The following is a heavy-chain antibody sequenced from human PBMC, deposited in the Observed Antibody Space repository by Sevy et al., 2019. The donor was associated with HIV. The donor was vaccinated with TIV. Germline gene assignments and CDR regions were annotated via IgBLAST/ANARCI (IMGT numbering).Heavy chain of an antibody. V-gene: IGHV3-30*18. CDR3: AKDFTGYNGMDV. Sequence: GGSLRLSCVVSGCTFTTSGMHWVRQAPGKGLEWVAVIAYHGRDKLYADSVKGRFTISRDNSDNILYLHMNSLRSEDTAAYYCAKDFTGYNGMDVWRQGTMVTVSS. CDR2: IAYHGRDK. J-gene: IGHJ6*02. D-gene: IGHD3-9*01. CDR1: GCTFTTSG.